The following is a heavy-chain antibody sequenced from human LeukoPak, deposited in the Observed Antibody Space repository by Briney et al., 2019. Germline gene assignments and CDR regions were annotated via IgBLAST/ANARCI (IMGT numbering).Heavy chain of an antibody. CDR2: IWYDGSNK. CDR3: ARDLKYSSGWPDDY. CDR1: GFTFSSYG. D-gene: IGHD6-19*01. V-gene: IGHV3-33*01. J-gene: IGHJ4*02. Sequence: GGSLRLSCAASGFTFSSYGMHWVRQAPGKGLEWVAVIWYDGSNKYYADSVKGRFTISRDNSKNTLYLQMNSLRAEDTAVYYCARDLKYSSGWPDDYWGQGTLVTVSS.